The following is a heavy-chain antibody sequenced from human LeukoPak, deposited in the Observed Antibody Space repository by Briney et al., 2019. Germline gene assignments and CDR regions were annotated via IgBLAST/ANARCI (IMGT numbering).Heavy chain of an antibody. D-gene: IGHD5-24*01. CDR1: GFTFSSYE. Sequence: GGSLRLSCAASGFTFSSYEMNWVRQAPGKGLEWVSYISSSGSTIYYADSVKGRFTISRDNAKNSLYLQMNSLRAEDTAVYYCAREERWLQMGVDYWGQGTLVTVSS. CDR2: ISSSGSTI. V-gene: IGHV3-48*03. CDR3: AREERWLQMGVDY. J-gene: IGHJ4*02.